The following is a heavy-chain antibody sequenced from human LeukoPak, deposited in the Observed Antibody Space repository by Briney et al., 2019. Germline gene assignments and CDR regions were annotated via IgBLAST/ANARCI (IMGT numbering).Heavy chain of an antibody. CDR2: IYPGDSDN. CDR1: GYSFTSYW. Sequence: GESLKISCKGSGYSFTSYWIGWVRQMPGKGLEWMGIIYPGDSDNRYSPSFEGQVTISADRSISTAYLQWSSLKASDTAIYYCARTVVAATSSFDNWGQGTLVTVSS. CDR3: ARTVVAATSSFDN. V-gene: IGHV5-51*01. J-gene: IGHJ4*02. D-gene: IGHD2-15*01.